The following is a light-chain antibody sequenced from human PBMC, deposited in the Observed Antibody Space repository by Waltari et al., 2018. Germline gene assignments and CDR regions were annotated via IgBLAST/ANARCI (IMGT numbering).Light chain of an antibody. V-gene: IGKV3-11*01. CDR1: QSVSSY. J-gene: IGKJ4*01. Sequence: EIVLTQSPATLSLSPGERATISCRASQSVSSYLAWYQQKPCQAPRLLIYDASNRATGIPARFSGSGSGTDFTLTISSLEPEDFALYYCQHRINWPLTFGGGTKVEIK. CDR2: DAS. CDR3: QHRINWPLT.